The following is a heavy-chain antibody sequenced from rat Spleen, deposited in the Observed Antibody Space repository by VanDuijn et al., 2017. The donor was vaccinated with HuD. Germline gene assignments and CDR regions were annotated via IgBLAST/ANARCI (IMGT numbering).Heavy chain of an antibody. J-gene: IGHJ2*01. Sequence: EVQLQESGPALVKPSQSLSLTCSVTGYSITSNFWGWIRKFPGNKLEWMGYINNAGSTNYNPSLKSRISITRDTSKNQFFLQVNSVITEDTATYYCAVAGYGYWGQGVMVTVSS. CDR1: GYSITSNF. D-gene: IGHD4-3*01. CDR2: INNAGST. V-gene: IGHV3-3*01. CDR3: AVAGYGY.